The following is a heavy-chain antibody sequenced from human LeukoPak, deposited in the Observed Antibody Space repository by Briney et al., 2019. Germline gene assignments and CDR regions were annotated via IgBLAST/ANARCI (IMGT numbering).Heavy chain of an antibody. Sequence: ASVKVSCKASGYTFRSFGISWVRQAPGQGLEWMGWISTYNGNTNYAQKLQGRVTMTTDTSTSTAYMELRSLRSDDTAVYYCARGGDNIVVVPAATSFYWGQGTLVTVSS. V-gene: IGHV1-18*01. J-gene: IGHJ4*02. CDR1: GYTFRSFG. D-gene: IGHD2-2*01. CDR3: ARGGDNIVVVPAATSFY. CDR2: ISTYNGNT.